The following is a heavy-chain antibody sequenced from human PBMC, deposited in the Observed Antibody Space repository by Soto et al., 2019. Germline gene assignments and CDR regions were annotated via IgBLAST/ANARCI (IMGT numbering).Heavy chain of an antibody. CDR1: GFTFSSYAM. V-gene: IGHV4-4*02. CDR2: IYHSGST. D-gene: IGHD3-22*01. CDR3: ARHNDESSGTAVDG. Sequence: GSLRLSCAASGFTFSSYAMSWVRQAPGKGLEWIGEIYHSGSTNYNPSLKSRVTISVDKSKNQFSLKLSSVTAADTAVYYCARHNDESSGTAVDGWGQGTTVTVS. J-gene: IGHJ6*02.